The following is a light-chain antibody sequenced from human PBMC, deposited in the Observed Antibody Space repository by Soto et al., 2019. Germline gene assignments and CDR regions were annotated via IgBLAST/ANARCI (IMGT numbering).Light chain of an antibody. J-gene: IGLJ1*01. Sequence: QPVLTQSPSASASLGASVKLTCTLSSGHSSYAIAGHQQQPEKGPRYLMQLNRDGSHSKGDGITDRFSGSSSGAERYRTIASLQSDDEADYYCQTWGTGIHYVFGTGTKLAVL. CDR2: LNRDGSH. CDR3: QTWGTGIHYV. V-gene: IGLV4-69*01. CDR1: SGHSSYA.